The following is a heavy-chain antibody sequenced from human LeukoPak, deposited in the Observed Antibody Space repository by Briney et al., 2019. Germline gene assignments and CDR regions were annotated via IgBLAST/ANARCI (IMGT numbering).Heavy chain of an antibody. V-gene: IGHV4-61*02. D-gene: IGHD3-10*01. CDR3: ARDRRVTMVRGVTITSDYYYMDV. CDR2: IYTSGST. CDR1: GGFISSGSYY. J-gene: IGHJ6*03. Sequence: TLPLTCTVSGGFISSGSYYWSWIRQPAGKGLEWIGRIYTSGSTNYNPSLKSRVTISVDTSKNQFSLKLSSVTAADTAVYYCARDRRVTMVRGVTITSDYYYMDVWGKGTTVTISS.